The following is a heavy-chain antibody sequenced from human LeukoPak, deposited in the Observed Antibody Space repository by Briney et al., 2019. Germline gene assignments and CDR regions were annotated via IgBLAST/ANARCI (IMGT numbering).Heavy chain of an antibody. J-gene: IGHJ4*02. CDR3: ARRARSSGYYYFDY. CDR2: IYYSGST. V-gene: IGHV4-59*01. D-gene: IGHD3-22*01. Sequence: PSETLSLTCTVSGGSISSYYWSWIRQPPGKGLEWIGYIYYSGSTNYNPSLKSRGTISVDTSKNQFSLKLSSVTAADTAVYYCARRARSSGYYYFDYWGQGTLVTVSS. CDR1: GGSISSYY.